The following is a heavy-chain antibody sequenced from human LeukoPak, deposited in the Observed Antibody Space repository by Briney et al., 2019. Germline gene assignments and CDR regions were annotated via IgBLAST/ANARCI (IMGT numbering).Heavy chain of an antibody. CDR2: INPNSGGT. CDR3: ARPTVIFYGGNSAGDAFDI. J-gene: IGHJ3*02. D-gene: IGHD4-23*01. V-gene: IGHV1-2*02. CDR1: GYTFTGYY. Sequence: ASVKVSCKASGYTFTGYYMHWVRQAPGQGLEWMGWINPNSGGTNHAQKFQGRVTMTRDTSISTAYMELSRLRSDDTAVYYCARPTVIFYGGNSAGDAFDIWGQGTMVTVSS.